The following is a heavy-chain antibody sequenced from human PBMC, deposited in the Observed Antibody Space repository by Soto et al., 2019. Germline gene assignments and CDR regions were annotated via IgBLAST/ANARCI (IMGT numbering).Heavy chain of an antibody. CDR3: AREVWEHTPRGDYYYYGMDV. CDR2: ISYDGSNK. J-gene: IGHJ6*02. D-gene: IGHD1-26*01. CDR1: GFTFTSYA. Sequence: PGGSLRLSCAASGFTFTSYALHWVRQAPGKGLEWVAVISYDGSNKKYVDSVKGRFTISRDNSKSTLYMQMNGLRTEDTAVYYCAREVWEHTPRGDYYYYGMDVWGQGTTVTVSS. V-gene: IGHV3-30-3*01.